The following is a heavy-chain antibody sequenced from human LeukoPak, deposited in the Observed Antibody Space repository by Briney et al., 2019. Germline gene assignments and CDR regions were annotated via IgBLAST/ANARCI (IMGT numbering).Heavy chain of an antibody. V-gene: IGHV3-23*01. J-gene: IGHJ4*02. D-gene: IGHD3-22*01. CDR2: VSTSGGST. CDR1: GFTISRYA. Sequence: PGGSLTLSCAASGFTISRYAMSWVRQPPGKGLEWVSGVSTSGGSTYYADPVKGRFTISRDNSKNTLHLQMNSLRAEDTAIYYCAKQAYDSPRTDFDYWGQGTLVTVSS. CDR3: AKQAYDSPRTDFDY.